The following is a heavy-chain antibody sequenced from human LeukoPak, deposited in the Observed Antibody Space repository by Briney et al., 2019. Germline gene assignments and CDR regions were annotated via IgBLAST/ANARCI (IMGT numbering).Heavy chain of an antibody. D-gene: IGHD6-19*01. CDR3: TRDRGQWLVDY. V-gene: IGHV4-30-2*01. J-gene: IGHJ4*02. CDR2: IYHSGST. Sequence: SETLSLTCTVSGGSISSGGYYWSWIRQPPGKGLEWIGYIYHSGSTYYNPSLKSRVTISVDRSKNQFSLKLSSVTAADTAVYYCTRDRGQWLVDYWGQGTLVTVSS. CDR1: GGSISSGGYY.